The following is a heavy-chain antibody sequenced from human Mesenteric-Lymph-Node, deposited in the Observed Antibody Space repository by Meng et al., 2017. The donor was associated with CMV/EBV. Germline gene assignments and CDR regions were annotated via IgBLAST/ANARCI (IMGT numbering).Heavy chain of an antibody. D-gene: IGHD2-2*02. J-gene: IGHJ6*02. CDR2: IIPIFGTA. V-gene: IGHV1-18*04. Sequence: ASVKVSCKASGYTFSNYYTHLVRQAPGQGLEWMGGIIPIFGTANYAQKLQGRVTMTTDTSTSTAYMELRSLRSDDTAVYYCARSSACSSTSCYRPPYYYYYGMDVWGQGTTVTVSS. CDR1: GYTFSNYY. CDR3: ARSSACSSTSCYRPPYYYYYGMDV.